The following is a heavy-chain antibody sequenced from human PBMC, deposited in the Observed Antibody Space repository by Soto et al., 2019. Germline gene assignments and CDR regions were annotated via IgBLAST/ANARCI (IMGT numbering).Heavy chain of an antibody. CDR2: TVPIVDTS. CDR3: AIATGGYSYGHNAFDI. D-gene: IGHD5-18*01. V-gene: IGHV1-69*13. J-gene: IGHJ3*02. Sequence: ASVKVSCKTSGGTFSSYAISWVRQAPGQGLEWMGGTVPIVDTSTYAQKFQGRVTITADESTSTAYMELSSLRSEDTAVYYCAIATGGYSYGHNAFDIWGQGTMVTVSS. CDR1: GGTFSSYA.